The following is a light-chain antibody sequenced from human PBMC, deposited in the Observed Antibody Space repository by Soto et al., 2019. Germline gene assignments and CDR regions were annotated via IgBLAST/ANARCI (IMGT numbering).Light chain of an antibody. CDR2: GST. V-gene: IGLV1-40*01. CDR3: QSYDRSLSGYV. Sequence: QSALTQPPSVSGAPGQRVTISCTGSSSNIGAHYDVHWYQHLPGTAPKVLIYGSTNRPSGVPDRFSGSKSGTSASLAITGLQAEDEADYYCQSYDRSLSGYVFGTGTQLTVL. J-gene: IGLJ1*01. CDR1: SSNIGAHYD.